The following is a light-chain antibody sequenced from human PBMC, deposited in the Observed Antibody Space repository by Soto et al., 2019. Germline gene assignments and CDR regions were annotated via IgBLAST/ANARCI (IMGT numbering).Light chain of an antibody. CDR3: SSFASSNTWV. Sequence: QSALTQPPSASGSRGQSVTISCTGTCSDVGAYNYVSWYQQHAGKAPKLVIYEVTKRPSGVPDRFSGSKSANTASLTVSGLQAEDEADYYCSSFASSNTWVFGGGTKLTVL. J-gene: IGLJ3*02. CDR1: CSDVGAYNY. CDR2: EVT. V-gene: IGLV2-8*01.